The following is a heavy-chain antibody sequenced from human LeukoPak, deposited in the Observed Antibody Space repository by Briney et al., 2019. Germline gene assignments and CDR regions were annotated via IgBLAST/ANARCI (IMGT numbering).Heavy chain of an antibody. D-gene: IGHD3-10*01. V-gene: IGHV3-30*14. J-gene: IGHJ6*03. CDR3: ARAAVDYYGSGSYPHGNYYMDV. CDR1: GFTFSSYA. CDR2: ISYDGSNK. Sequence: PGGSLRLSCAASGFTFSSYAMHWVRQAPGKGLEWVAVISYDGSNKYYADSVKGRFTISRDNSKNTLYLQMNSLRVEDTAVYYCARAAVDYYGSGSYPHGNYYMDVWGKGTTVTVSS.